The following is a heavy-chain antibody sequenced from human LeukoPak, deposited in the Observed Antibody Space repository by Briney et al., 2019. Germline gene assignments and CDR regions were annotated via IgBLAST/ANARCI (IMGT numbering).Heavy chain of an antibody. V-gene: IGHV4-38-2*02. CDR1: GYSISSGYY. CDR3: ARWGPMVRGGFDY. CDR2: IYHSGST. D-gene: IGHD3-10*01. Sequence: SETLSLTCTVSGYSISSGYYWGWIRQPPGKGLAWIGSIYHSGSTYYNPSLKSRVTISVDTSKNQFSLKLSSVTAADTAVYYCARWGPMVRGGFDYWGQGTLVTVSS. J-gene: IGHJ4*02.